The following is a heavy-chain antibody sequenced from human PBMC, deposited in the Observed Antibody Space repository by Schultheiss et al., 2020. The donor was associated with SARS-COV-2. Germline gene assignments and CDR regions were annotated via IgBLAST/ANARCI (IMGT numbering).Heavy chain of an antibody. CDR2: IYYSGST. J-gene: IGHJ6*02. CDR3: ARVDIVVIPAAMLHMDV. V-gene: IGHV4-59*08. CDR1: GDSINNHY. Sequence: SETLSLTCTVSGDSINNHYWSWIRQPPGKGLEWIGYIYYSGSTNYNPSLKSRVTISVDTSKNQFSLKLSSVTAADTAVYYCARVDIVVIPAAMLHMDVWGQGTTVTVSS. D-gene: IGHD2-2*01.